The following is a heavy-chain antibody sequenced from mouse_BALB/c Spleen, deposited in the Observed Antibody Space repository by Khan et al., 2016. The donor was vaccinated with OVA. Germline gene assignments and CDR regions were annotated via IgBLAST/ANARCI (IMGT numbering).Heavy chain of an antibody. J-gene: IGHJ4*01. D-gene: IGHD2-10*01. CDR1: GYTFTSYG. V-gene: IGHV9-3-1*01. Sequence: QIQLVQSGPELKKPGETVKISCKASGYTFTSYGMNWVKQSPGKALRWMGWINTYTGEATYTDDFKGRFAFSLETSASTAYLQINNLKNEDTATYFWARPPYFSYTLDYWGQGTSVTVSS. CDR2: INTYTGEA. CDR3: ARPPYFSYTLDY.